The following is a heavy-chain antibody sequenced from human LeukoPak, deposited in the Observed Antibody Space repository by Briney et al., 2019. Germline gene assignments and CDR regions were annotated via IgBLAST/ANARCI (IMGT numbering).Heavy chain of an antibody. D-gene: IGHD2-2*01. CDR2: ISGSGGST. CDR1: GFTFSSYA. Sequence: GGSLRLSCAASGFTFSSYAMSWVRQAPGKGPEWVSAISGSGGSTYYADSVKGRSTISRDNSKNTLYLQMNSLRAEDTAVYYCAKTPTVVPAAYDYWGQGTLVTVSS. CDR3: AKTPTVVPAAYDY. V-gene: IGHV3-23*01. J-gene: IGHJ4*02.